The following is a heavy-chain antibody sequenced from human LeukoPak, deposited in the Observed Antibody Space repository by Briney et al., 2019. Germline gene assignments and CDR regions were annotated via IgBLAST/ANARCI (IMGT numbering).Heavy chain of an antibody. CDR1: GGSFSGYY. D-gene: IGHD5/OR15-5a*01. V-gene: IGHV4-34*01. CDR2: INHSGSP. J-gene: IGHJ5*02. CDR3: ARARLRSTGFDP. Sequence: SETLCLTCAVYGGSFSGYYWSWIRQPPGKGLEWIGEINHSGSPNYNPSLKSRVTMSGDTSKMQFSLKLSSVTAADTAVYYCARARLRSTGFDPWGEGAQVTV.